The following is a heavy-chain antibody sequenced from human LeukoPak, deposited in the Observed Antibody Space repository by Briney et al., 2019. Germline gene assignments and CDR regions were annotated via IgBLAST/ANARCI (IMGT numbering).Heavy chain of an antibody. D-gene: IGHD5-18*01. V-gene: IGHV3-43D*03. CDR1: GFTFDDFG. J-gene: IGHJ6*04. CDR3: GRGYRLVDA. Sequence: GGSLRLSCVASGFTFDDFGMHWVRHLPGKGLEWISLISWNGESTYYADSVRGRFTSSRDNSKKSLHLGMNSLKPEDTGLYYCGRGYRLVDAWGKGTTVTVSS. CDR2: ISWNGEST.